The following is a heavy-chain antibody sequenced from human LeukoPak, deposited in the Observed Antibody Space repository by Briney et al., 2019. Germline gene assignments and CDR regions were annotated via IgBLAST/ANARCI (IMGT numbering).Heavy chain of an antibody. CDR2: ISAYNGNT. D-gene: IGHD2-2*02. V-gene: IGHV1-18*01. CDR1: GYTFTSYG. Sequence: GASVTVSCKASGYTFTSYGISWVRQAPGQGLEWMGWISAYNGNTNYAQKLQGRVTMTTDTSTSTAYMELRSLRSDDTAVYYCARDCSSTSCYRWSDYYYGMDVWGQGTTVTVSS. J-gene: IGHJ6*02. CDR3: ARDCSSTSCYRWSDYYYGMDV.